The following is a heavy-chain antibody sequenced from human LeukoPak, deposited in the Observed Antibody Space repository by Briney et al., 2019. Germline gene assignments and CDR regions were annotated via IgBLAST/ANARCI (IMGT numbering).Heavy chain of an antibody. Sequence: GGSLRLSCAASGFTFSSYSMNWVRQAPGKGLEWVSYISSSSSTIYYADSVKGRFTISRDNAKNSLYLQMNSLRAEDTAVNYCARDKAGYDSSGYYYTNWFDPWGQGTLVTVSS. V-gene: IGHV3-48*01. CDR1: GFTFSSYS. D-gene: IGHD3-22*01. CDR2: ISSSSSTI. CDR3: ARDKAGYDSSGYYYTNWFDP. J-gene: IGHJ5*02.